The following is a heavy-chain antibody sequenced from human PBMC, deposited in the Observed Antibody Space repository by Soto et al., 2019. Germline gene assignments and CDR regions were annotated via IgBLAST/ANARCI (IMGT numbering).Heavy chain of an antibody. D-gene: IGHD6-13*01. CDR1: GYTFTSYG. CDR2: ISAYNGNT. Sequence: QVQLVQSGAEVKKPGASVKVSCKASGYTFTSYGISWVRQAPGQGLEWMGWISAYNGNTNYAQKLQGRVTMTTDTATSTAYMELRSLRSDDTAVYYCARELPYIAAAGTGWFDPWGQGTLVTVSS. J-gene: IGHJ5*02. CDR3: ARELPYIAAAGTGWFDP. V-gene: IGHV1-18*01.